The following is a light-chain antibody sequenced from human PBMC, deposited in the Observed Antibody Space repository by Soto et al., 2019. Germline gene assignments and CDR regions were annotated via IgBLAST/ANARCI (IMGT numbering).Light chain of an antibody. Sequence: DIQMTQSPSILSAPVGDRGTITCRASQSVSSWLAWYQQKPGKAPKLLIFEASTLQRGVPSRFSGSGSGTDFTLTISSLEPDDFATYYCQHYDSHRGSFGQGTKLEIK. V-gene: IGKV1-5*01. J-gene: IGKJ2*01. CDR2: EAS. CDR3: QHYDSHRGS. CDR1: QSVSSW.